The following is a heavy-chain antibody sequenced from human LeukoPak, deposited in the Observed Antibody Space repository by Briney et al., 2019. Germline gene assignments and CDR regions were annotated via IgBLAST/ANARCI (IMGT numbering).Heavy chain of an antibody. CDR2: ISGSSAHI. Sequence: PGGSLRLSCAASGFTFASYSIHSVRQAPGKGLEWVSSISGSSAHIYYADSVKGRFTISRDYAKSSVYLQMNSLRAEDTAVYYCAREPGDSSDPYYYYGMDVWGQGTTVTVSS. J-gene: IGHJ6*02. V-gene: IGHV3-21*06. CDR3: AREPGDSSDPYYYYGMDV. CDR1: GFTFASYS. D-gene: IGHD3-22*01.